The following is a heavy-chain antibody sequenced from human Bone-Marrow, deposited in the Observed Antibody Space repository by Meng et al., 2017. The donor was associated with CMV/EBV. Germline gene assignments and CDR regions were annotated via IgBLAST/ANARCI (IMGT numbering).Heavy chain of an antibody. CDR1: GFTFSSYG. J-gene: IGHJ4*02. CDR3: ARGGSIAARPGDY. V-gene: IGHV3-21*01. CDR2: ISSSSSYI. D-gene: IGHD6-6*01. Sequence: GESLKISCAASGFTFSSYGMHWVRQAPGKGLEWVSSISSSSSYIYYADSVKGRFTISRDNAKNSLYLQMNSLRAEDTAVYYCARGGSIAARPGDYWGQGTRVTGSS.